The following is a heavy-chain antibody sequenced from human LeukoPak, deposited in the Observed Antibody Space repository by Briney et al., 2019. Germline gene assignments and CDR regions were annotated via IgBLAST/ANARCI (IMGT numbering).Heavy chain of an antibody. CDR2: INPNSGGT. Sequence: VKVSCKASGYTFTGYYMHWVRQAPGQGLEWMGWINPNSGGTNYAQKFQGRVTMTRDTSISTAYMELSSLRSDDTAIYYCAIEEQQLDLFDYWGQGTLVTVSS. CDR3: AIEEQQLDLFDY. D-gene: IGHD6-13*01. CDR1: GYTFTGYY. V-gene: IGHV1-2*02. J-gene: IGHJ4*02.